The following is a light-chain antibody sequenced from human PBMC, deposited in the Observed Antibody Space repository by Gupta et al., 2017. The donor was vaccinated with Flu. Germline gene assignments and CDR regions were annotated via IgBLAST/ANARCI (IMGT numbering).Light chain of an antibody. CDR2: EVN. V-gene: IGLV2-23*02. Sequence: QSALTQPASVSGSPGQSITISCTGTSSDVGSYNLVSWYQQHPGKAPKLMISEVNKRPSGISNRFSASKSGNTASLTISGLQAEDEADYYCCSYAGSSTWVFGGGTKLTVL. J-gene: IGLJ3*02. CDR3: CSYAGSSTWV. CDR1: SSDVGSYNL.